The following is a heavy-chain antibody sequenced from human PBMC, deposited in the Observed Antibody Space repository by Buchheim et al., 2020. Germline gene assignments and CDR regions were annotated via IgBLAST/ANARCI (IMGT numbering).Heavy chain of an antibody. V-gene: IGHV2-5*02. J-gene: IGHJ3*02. CDR3: AQTGRGYCSDGSCHSYAFDI. CDR2: IYWDDDK. Sequence: QITLKESGPTLVKPTQTLTLTCTFSGFSLSTSGVGVGWIRQPPGKALEWLVAIYWDDDKRYSPSLRSRLTITKDTSKDQVVLRLTNMDPVDTATYYCAQTGRGYCSDGSCHSYAFDIWGQGT. D-gene: IGHD2-15*01. CDR1: GFSLSTSGVG.